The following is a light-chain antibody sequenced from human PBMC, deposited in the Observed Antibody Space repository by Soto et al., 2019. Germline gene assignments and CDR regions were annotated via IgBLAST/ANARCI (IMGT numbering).Light chain of an antibody. V-gene: IGLV2-23*02. CDR1: SSDVGSYNL. CDR3: CSYAGSRTPLI. CDR2: EVS. J-gene: IGLJ1*01. Sequence: QSALTQAASVSGSPGQSITISCTGTSSDVGSYNLVSWYQQHPGKAPKLMIYEVSTRPSGLSNRFSGSKSGNTASLTISGLQAEDEADYYCCSYAGSRTPLIFGTGTKLTVL.